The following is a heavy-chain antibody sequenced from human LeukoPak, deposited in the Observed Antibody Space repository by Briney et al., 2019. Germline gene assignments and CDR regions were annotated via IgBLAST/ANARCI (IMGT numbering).Heavy chain of an antibody. V-gene: IGHV3-23*01. J-gene: IGHJ4*02. CDR2: ISGSGGST. Sequence: GGSLRLSCAASGFTFSSYAMSWVRQAPGKGLEWVSAISGSGGSTYYADSVKGRFTISRDNSKNTLYLQMNSLRAEDTAVYYCAKASPPGYSSGWYFDYWGQGTLVTVSS. D-gene: IGHD6-19*01. CDR1: GFTFSSYA. CDR3: AKASPPGYSSGWYFDY.